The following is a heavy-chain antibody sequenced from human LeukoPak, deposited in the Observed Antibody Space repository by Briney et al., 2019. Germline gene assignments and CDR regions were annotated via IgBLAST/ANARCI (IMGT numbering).Heavy chain of an antibody. V-gene: IGHV1-46*01. J-gene: IGHJ4*02. CDR1: GYTFTSYY. D-gene: IGHD6-13*01. CDR2: INPGGGST. Sequence: ASVKVSCKASGYTFTSYYMHWVRQAPGQGLEWMGIINPGGGSTSYAQKFQGRVTMTRDMSTSTVYMELSSLRSEDTAVYYCARDFLAAADALDYWGQGTLVTVSS. CDR3: ARDFLAAADALDY.